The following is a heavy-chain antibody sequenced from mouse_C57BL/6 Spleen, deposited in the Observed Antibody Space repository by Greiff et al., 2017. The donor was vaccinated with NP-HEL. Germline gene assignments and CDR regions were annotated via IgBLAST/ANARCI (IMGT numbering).Heavy chain of an antibody. D-gene: IGHD1-1*01. CDR3: ARNRDYYGSTLFDY. V-gene: IGHV2-2*01. J-gene: IGHJ2*01. CDR1: GFSLTSYG. Sequence: VQLQQSGPGLVQPSQSLTITCTVSGFSLTSYGVHWVRQSPGKGLEWLGVIWSGGSTDYNAAFISRLSISKDNSKSQVFFKMNSLQADDTAIYYCARNRDYYGSTLFDYWGQGTTLTVSS. CDR2: IWSGGST.